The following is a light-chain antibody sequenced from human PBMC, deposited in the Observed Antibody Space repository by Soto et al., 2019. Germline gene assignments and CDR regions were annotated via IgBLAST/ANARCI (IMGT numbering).Light chain of an antibody. CDR3: QQYGSSPLIT. V-gene: IGKV3-20*01. Sequence: EIVLTQSPGTLSLSPGERATLSCRASQSVSSSYLAWYQQKPGQAPRLLIYGASSRATGIPDRFSGSGSGTDFTLTISRLEPEAFAVYYCQQYGSSPLITFGQGPRLEIK. CDR1: QSVSSSY. CDR2: GAS. J-gene: IGKJ5*01.